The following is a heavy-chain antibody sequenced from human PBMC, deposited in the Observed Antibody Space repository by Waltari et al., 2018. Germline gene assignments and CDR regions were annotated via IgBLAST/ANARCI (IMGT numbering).Heavy chain of an antibody. CDR3: ARKSRYYYGMDV. CDR2: INPNRGGT. J-gene: IGHJ6*02. V-gene: IGHV1-2*04. Sequence: QVQLVQSGAEVKKPGASVKVSCKASGYTFTGSYMHWVRQAPGQGRGGMGWINPNRGGTNYGQKFQGWVTMTRDTSISTAYMELSRLRSDDTAVYYCARKSRYYYGMDVWGQGTTVTVSS. CDR1: GYTFTGSY.